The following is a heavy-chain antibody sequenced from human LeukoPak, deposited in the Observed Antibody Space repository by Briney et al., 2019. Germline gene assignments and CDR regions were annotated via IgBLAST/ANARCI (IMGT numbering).Heavy chain of an antibody. Sequence: GESLKISCKGSGYSFTSYWIGWVRQMPGKGLEWMGIIYPGDSDTRYSPSFQGQVTISADKSISTAYLQWSSLKASDTAMYYCARNIAVAGTGAPEWYFDYWGQGTLVTVSS. CDR2: IYPGDSDT. CDR3: ARNIAVAGTGAPEWYFDY. J-gene: IGHJ4*02. CDR1: GYSFTSYW. D-gene: IGHD6-19*01. V-gene: IGHV5-51*01.